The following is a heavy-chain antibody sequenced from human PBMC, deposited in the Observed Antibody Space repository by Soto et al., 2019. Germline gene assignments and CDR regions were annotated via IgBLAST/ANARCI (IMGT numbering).Heavy chain of an antibody. V-gene: IGHV4-31*03. CDR3: ARAGRRSPGSDV. J-gene: IGHJ6*02. CDR1: GGSISSGGYY. CDR2: IYYSGST. Sequence: QVQLQESGPGLVKPSQTLSLTCTVSGGSISSGGYYWSWIRQHPGKGLEWIGYIYYSGSTYYNPSLKSRVTLSVDTSKNQSSLKPSSVTAADTAVFYCARAGRRSPGSDVSCQGTTVTVSS.